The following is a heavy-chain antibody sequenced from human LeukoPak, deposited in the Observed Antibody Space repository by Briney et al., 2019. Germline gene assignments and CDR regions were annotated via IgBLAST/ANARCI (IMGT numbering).Heavy chain of an antibody. CDR1: GFAFISYE. Sequence: PGGSLRLSCAASGFAFISYEMNWVRQAPGKGLEWISYISSSGNTISYADSVKGRFTISRDNAKNSLYLQMNSLRVEDTAVYYCTREVLDYWGQGTLVTVSS. CDR3: TREVLDY. CDR2: ISSSGNTI. V-gene: IGHV3-48*03. D-gene: IGHD4/OR15-4a*01. J-gene: IGHJ4*02.